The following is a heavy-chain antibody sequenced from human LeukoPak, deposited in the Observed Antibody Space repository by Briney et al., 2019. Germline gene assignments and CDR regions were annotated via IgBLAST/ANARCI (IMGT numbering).Heavy chain of an antibody. Sequence: ASETLSLTCTVSGNSISSGDNYWSWIRQPAGKGLEWIGRIYTSGSTNYNPSLKSRVTISVDTSKNQFSLKLSSVTAADTAVYYCARDTVRGYSGYDVFDYWGQGTLVTVSS. V-gene: IGHV4-61*02. CDR2: IYTSGST. D-gene: IGHD5-12*01. CDR1: GNSISSGDNY. CDR3: ARDTVRGYSGYDVFDY. J-gene: IGHJ4*02.